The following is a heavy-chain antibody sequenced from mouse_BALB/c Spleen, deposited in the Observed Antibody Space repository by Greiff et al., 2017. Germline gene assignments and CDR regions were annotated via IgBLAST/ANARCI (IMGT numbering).Heavy chain of an antibody. J-gene: IGHJ4*01. D-gene: IGHD1-2*01. CDR3: GRDYYGYGNAMDY. CDR1: GYSFTGYF. CDR2: INPYNGDT. V-gene: IGHV1-37*01. Sequence: EVKLQESGPELVKPGASVKISCKASGYSFTGYFMNWVKQSHGKSLEWIGRINPYNGDTFYNQKFKGKATLTVDKSSSTAHMELLSLTSEDSAVYYCGRDYYGYGNAMDYWGQGTSVTVSS.